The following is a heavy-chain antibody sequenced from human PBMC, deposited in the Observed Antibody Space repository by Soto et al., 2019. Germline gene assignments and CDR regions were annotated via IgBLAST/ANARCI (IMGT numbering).Heavy chain of an antibody. Sequence: PGGSLRLSCAASGFTFSSYAMSWVRQAPGKGLEWVSAISGSGGSTYYADSVKGRFTISRDNSKNTLYLQMNSLRAEDTAVYYCATRAYNYDSSGYFDYWGQGTLVTVSS. J-gene: IGHJ4*02. CDR1: GFTFSSYA. CDR3: ATRAYNYDSSGYFDY. CDR2: ISGSGGST. D-gene: IGHD3-22*01. V-gene: IGHV3-23*01.